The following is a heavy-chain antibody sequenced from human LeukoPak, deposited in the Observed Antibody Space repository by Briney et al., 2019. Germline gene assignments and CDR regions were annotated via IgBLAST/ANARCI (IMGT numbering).Heavy chain of an antibody. D-gene: IGHD5-18*01. CDR1: GGSISSYY. CDR2: IYYSGST. V-gene: IGHV4-59*08. J-gene: IGHJ4*02. CDR3: ARTWSYGYLDY. Sequence: PSETLSLTCTVSGGSISSYYWSWIRQPPGKGLEWIGYIYYSGSTNYNPSLKSRVTISVDTSKNQFSLKLSSVTAADTAVYYCARTWSYGYLDYWGQGTLVTVSS.